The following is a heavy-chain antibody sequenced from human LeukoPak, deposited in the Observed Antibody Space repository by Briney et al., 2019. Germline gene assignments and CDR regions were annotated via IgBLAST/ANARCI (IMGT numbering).Heavy chain of an antibody. J-gene: IGHJ4*02. V-gene: IGHV3-33*01. CDR1: GFTFSSYG. Sequence: PGGSLRLSCAASGFTFSSYGMHWVRQAPGKGLEWVAVIWYDGSNKYYADSAKGRFTISRDNSKNTLYLQMNSLRAEDTAVYYCARDGMTTVTLYYFDYWGQGTLVTVSS. D-gene: IGHD4-17*01. CDR2: IWYDGSNK. CDR3: ARDGMTTVTLYYFDY.